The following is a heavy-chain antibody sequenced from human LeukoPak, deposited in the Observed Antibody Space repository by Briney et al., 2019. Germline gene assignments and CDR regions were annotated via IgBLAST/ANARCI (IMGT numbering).Heavy chain of an antibody. Sequence: GESLKISCTGSGYTFTSHYIAWVRQMPGKGLEWMGIIYPGDSDTRYSPSFQGQVTISVDKSINTAYLQWSSLKASDTAMYYCARRVALFSPRPTTTTFFDYWGQGTLVTASS. J-gene: IGHJ4*02. D-gene: IGHD1-1*01. CDR1: GYTFTSHY. CDR3: ARRVALFSPRPTTTTFFDY. V-gene: IGHV5-51*01. CDR2: IYPGDSDT.